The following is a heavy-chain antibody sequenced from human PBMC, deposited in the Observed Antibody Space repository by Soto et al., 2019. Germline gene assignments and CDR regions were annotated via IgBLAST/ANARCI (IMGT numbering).Heavy chain of an antibody. CDR1: GFTFSSYG. CDR2: IWYDGSNK. CDR3: ARGYGSSNYYYYYGMDV. V-gene: IGHV3-33*01. J-gene: IGHJ6*02. Sequence: PGGSLRLSCAASGFTFSSYGMHWVRQAPGKGLEWVAVIWYDGSNKYYADSVKGRFTISRDNSKNTLYLQMNSLRAEDTAVYYCARGYGSSNYYYYYGMDVWGQGTTVTVSS. D-gene: IGHD6-6*01.